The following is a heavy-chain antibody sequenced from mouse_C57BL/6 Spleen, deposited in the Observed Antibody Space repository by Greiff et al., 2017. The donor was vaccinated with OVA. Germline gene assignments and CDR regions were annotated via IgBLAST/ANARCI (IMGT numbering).Heavy chain of an antibody. V-gene: IGHV3-6*01. D-gene: IGHD1-1*01. CDR3: ARRRYGSSSDWYFDV. Sequence: EVKLVESGPGLVKPSQSLSLTCSVTGYSITSGYYWNWIRQFPGNKLEWMGYISYDGSNNYNPSLKNRISITRDTSKNQFFLKLNSVTTEDTATYYCARRRYGSSSDWYFDVWGTGTTVTVSS. CDR2: ISYDGSN. J-gene: IGHJ1*03. CDR1: GYSITSGYY.